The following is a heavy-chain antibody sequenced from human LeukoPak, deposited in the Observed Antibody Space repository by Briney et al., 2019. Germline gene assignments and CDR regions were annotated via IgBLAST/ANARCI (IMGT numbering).Heavy chain of an antibody. CDR1: GITFSNYA. J-gene: IGHJ3*01. CDR2: ITGSGGGS. Sequence: GGSLRLSCAASGITFSNYALIWVRQAPDKGLEWVAAITGSGGGSFYGDSAKGRFTISRDNSKNTLYLQMNSLRADDTAVYYCAKDPNGDYIGAFDFWGRGTIVTVSS. V-gene: IGHV3-23*01. D-gene: IGHD4-17*01. CDR3: AKDPNGDYIGAFDF.